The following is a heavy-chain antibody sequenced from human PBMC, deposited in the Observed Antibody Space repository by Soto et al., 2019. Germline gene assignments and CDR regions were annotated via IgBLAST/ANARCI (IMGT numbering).Heavy chain of an antibody. CDR3: ARGPTGSPVPGEY. CDR2: IYSSGST. J-gene: IGHJ4*03. CDR1: GGSITSYY. V-gene: IGHV4-59*01. D-gene: IGHD4-17*01. Sequence: QVQLQESGPGLVKPSETLSLTCSVSGGSITSYYWSWIRQPPGKGLEWIGSIYSSGSTNYNPSLQRRIIISVVPFRNQFSLKLNSVTNAGPALVFRARGPTGSPVPGEYWGQGSLVTVSS.